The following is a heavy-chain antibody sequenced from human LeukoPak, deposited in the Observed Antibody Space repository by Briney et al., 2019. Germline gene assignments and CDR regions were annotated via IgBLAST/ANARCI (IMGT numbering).Heavy chain of an antibody. Sequence: PSETLSLTCAVYGGSFSDYYWSWIRQSPGKGLEWIGEINHSGSTNYNPSLKSRVAISVDTSKKQFSLRLTSVAAEDTAVYYCAGIHSEKISTPGIAAAGTSEYFQHWGQGTLVTVSS. CDR1: GGSFSDYY. V-gene: IGHV4-34*01. CDR3: AGIHSEKISTPGIAAAGTSEYFQH. CDR2: INHSGST. J-gene: IGHJ1*01. D-gene: IGHD6-13*01.